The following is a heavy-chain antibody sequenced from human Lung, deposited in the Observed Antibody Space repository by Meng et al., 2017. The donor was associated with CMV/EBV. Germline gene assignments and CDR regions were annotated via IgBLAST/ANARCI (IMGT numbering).Heavy chain of an antibody. J-gene: IGHJ4*02. CDR2: IIPIFGTV. D-gene: IGHD3-10*01. CDR3: VIGLAASVIGLTPMDH. CDR1: GGTLSSYT. Sequence: SVXVSCKVSGGTLSSYTVHWARQAPGQGLEWMGGIIPIFGTVKYPQKFQGRVTMTTDESTNTAYLDLSSLRSEDTAVCHCVIGLAASVIGLTPMDHWGQGTLVTVSS. V-gene: IGHV1-69*05.